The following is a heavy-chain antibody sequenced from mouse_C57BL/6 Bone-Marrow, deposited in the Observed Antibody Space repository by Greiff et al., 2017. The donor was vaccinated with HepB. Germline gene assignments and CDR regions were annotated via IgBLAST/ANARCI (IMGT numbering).Heavy chain of an antibody. CDR1: GYTFTSYG. J-gene: IGHJ3*01. V-gene: IGHV1-81*01. CDR2: IYPRSGNT. CDR3: AYYRGFAY. D-gene: IGHD1-1*01. Sequence: VQLQQSGAELARPGASVKLSCKASGYTFTSYGRSWVRQRTGQGLVWIGEIYPRSGNTYYNEKFKGKATLTADKSSSTAYMEFRSLTSEDSAVYFCAYYRGFAYWGQGTLVTVSA.